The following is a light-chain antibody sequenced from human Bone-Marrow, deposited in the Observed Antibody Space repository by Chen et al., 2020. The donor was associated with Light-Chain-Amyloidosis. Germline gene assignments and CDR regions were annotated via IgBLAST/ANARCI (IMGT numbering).Light chain of an antibody. CDR3: QQYNSDPWT. J-gene: IGKJ1*01. V-gene: IGKV1-5*03. Sequence: DIQMTQSPSTLSASVGDRVTITCRASQSITSWLAWYRQKSGKAPELLIYRGSNLESRVPSGFSGSGSGTEFTLTINSLQPDDFATYYCQQYNSDPWTFGQGTKVEIK. CDR2: RGS. CDR1: QSITSW.